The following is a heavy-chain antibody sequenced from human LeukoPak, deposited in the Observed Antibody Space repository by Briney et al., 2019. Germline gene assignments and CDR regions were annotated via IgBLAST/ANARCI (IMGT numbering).Heavy chain of an antibody. Sequence: ASVKVSCKASGYSFTSHYMHWVRQAPGQGLEWLGLINPSGSSTLYAQKFQGRVTITRNTSISTAYMELSSLRSEDTAVYYCARGDLYYDFWSGYKYYFDYWGQGTLVTVSS. CDR1: GYSFTSHY. J-gene: IGHJ4*02. CDR3: ARGDLYYDFWSGYKYYFDY. V-gene: IGHV1-46*01. D-gene: IGHD3-3*01. CDR2: INPSGSST.